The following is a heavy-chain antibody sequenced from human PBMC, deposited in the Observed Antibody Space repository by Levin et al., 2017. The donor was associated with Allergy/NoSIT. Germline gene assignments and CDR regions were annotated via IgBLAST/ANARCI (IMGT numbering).Heavy chain of an antibody. J-gene: IGHJ4*02. CDR2: IHDTWSP. Sequence: SQTLSLTCSVSGGSISTYYWSWIRQPPGKGLEWIGYIHDTWSPHYSPSLKGRVTISLDKAINQFSLKLNSVTAADTAVYYCAREGATITALGFWGQGTLVMVSS. V-gene: IGHV4-59*01. CDR3: AREGATITALGF. D-gene: IGHD5-24*01. CDR1: GGSISTYY.